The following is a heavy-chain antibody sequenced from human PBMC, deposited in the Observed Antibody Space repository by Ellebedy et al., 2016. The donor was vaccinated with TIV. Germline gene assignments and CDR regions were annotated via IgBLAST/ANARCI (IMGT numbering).Heavy chain of an antibody. Sequence: AASVKVSCKASGYTFTSYGITWVRQAPGQGLEWMGWISAYNGNTNSAQKFQGRVTMTTDTSTSTAYMELSRLRSDDTAVYYCAREDSTNYGSGYDFWGQGTLVTVSS. CDR2: ISAYNGNT. CDR3: AREDSTNYGSGYDF. V-gene: IGHV1-18*01. D-gene: IGHD3-10*01. CDR1: GYTFTSYG. J-gene: IGHJ4*02.